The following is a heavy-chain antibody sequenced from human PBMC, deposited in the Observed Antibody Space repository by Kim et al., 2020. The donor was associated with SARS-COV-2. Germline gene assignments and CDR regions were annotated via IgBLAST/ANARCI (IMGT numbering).Heavy chain of an antibody. Sequence: GGSLRLSCAASGFTFSSYSMNWVRQAPGKGLEWVSYISSSSSTIYYADSVKGRFTISRDNAKNSLYLQMNSLRDEDTAVYYCARAIVVVADAGYYYYYGMDVWGQGTTVTVSS. CDR3: ARAIVVVADAGYYYYYGMDV. CDR1: GFTFSSYS. J-gene: IGHJ6*02. V-gene: IGHV3-48*02. CDR2: ISSSSSTI. D-gene: IGHD2-15*01.